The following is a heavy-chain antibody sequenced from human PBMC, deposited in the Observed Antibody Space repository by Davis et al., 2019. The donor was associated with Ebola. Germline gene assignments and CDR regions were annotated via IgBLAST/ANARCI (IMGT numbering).Heavy chain of an antibody. J-gene: IGHJ4*02. CDR3: ARETYYYDSSGYYYPDY. CDR1: GYTFTSYY. Sequence: ASVKVSCKASGYTFTSYYMHWVRQAPGQGLEWMGIINPSGGSTSYAQKFQGRVTMTRDTSTSTAYMELRSLRSDDTAVYYCARETYYYDSSGYYYPDYWGQGTLVTVS. V-gene: IGHV1-46*01. CDR2: INPSGGST. D-gene: IGHD3-22*01.